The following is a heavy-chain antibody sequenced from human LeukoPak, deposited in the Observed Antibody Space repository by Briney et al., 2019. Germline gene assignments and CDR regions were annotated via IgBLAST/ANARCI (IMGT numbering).Heavy chain of an antibody. V-gene: IGHV4-34*01. J-gene: IGHJ4*02. CDR1: GGSFSGYY. D-gene: IGHD4-11*01. CDR2: INHSGST. CDR3: ARTQVGLQYY. Sequence: SETLSLTCAVYGGSFSGYYWSWIRQPPGKGLEWIGEINHSGSTNHNPSLKSRVTISVDTSKNQFSLKLSSVTAADTAVYYCARTQVGLQYYWGQGTLVTVSS.